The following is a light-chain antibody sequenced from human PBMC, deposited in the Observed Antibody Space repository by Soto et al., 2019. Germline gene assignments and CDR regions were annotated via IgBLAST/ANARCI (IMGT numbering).Light chain of an antibody. V-gene: IGLV1-44*01. Sequence: QAVVTQPPSASGTPGQRVTISCSGSSSNIGSNTVNWYQQLPGTAPKLLISSNDQRPSGVPDRFSGSKSGTSASLAISGLQSDDESDYYCAAWDDSLHAVVFGGGTK. CDR1: SSNIGSNT. CDR3: AAWDDSLHAVV. CDR2: SND. J-gene: IGLJ2*01.